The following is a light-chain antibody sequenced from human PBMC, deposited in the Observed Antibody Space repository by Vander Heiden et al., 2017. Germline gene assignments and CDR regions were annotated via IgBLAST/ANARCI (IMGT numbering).Light chain of an antibody. J-gene: IGLJ3*02. CDR1: SSDVGSYHL. CDR3: CSYAGTTTVVV. Sequence: QSALTQPASVSGAPGQSNTISCTGTSSDVGSYHLVSWYQHHPGKAPQLIIYEVSKRPSGISHRFSGSKSGNTASLTVSGLKAEDEADYYCCSYAGTTTVVVFGGGTKLTVL. CDR2: EVS. V-gene: IGLV2-23*02.